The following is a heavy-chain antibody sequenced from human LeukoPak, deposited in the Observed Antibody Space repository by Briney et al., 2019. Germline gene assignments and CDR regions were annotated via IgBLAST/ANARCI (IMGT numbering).Heavy chain of an antibody. D-gene: IGHD5/OR15-5a*01. J-gene: IGHJ3*02. V-gene: IGHV3-74*01. Sequence: GGSLRLSXAASGFTFSSYWMHWVRQAPGKGLVWVSRIKTDGSSTDYADSVKGRFTISRDNAKNTMYLQMNSLRAEDTAVYYCARGVSGTGPDIWGLGTMVTVSS. CDR3: ARGVSGTGPDI. CDR1: GFTFSSYW. CDR2: IKTDGSST.